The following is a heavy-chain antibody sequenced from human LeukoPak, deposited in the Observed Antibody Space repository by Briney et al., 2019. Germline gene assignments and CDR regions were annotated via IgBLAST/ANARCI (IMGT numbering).Heavy chain of an antibody. CDR1: GVGFRSNY. D-gene: IGHD1-20*01. CDR2: LYTDGTT. Sequence: PGGYMRLSCVAAGVGFRSNYRSWGRRAPGKGREGVSLLYTDGTTYYASSVEGRFTISRDDSRNTIYLHMNSLRADDTAVYYCARGGVYYWNPRYWGQGTLVTVSS. J-gene: IGHJ4*02. CDR3: ARGGVYYWNPRY. V-gene: IGHV3-53*01.